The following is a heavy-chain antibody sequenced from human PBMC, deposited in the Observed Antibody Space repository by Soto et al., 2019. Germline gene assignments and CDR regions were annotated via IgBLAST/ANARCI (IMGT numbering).Heavy chain of an antibody. CDR1: GDSISSSDYY. J-gene: IGHJ4*02. Sequence: PSETLSLTCIVSGDSISSSDYYWVWIRQPPGKGLEWIGSVYHTGNTYYNPSLKSRLTISIDTSKTQFSLKLNSVTAEDTAVYYCARDRPGPQHYFDYWGLGNMVTVSS. V-gene: IGHV4-39*02. CDR3: ARDRPGPQHYFDY. D-gene: IGHD6-6*01. CDR2: VYHTGNT.